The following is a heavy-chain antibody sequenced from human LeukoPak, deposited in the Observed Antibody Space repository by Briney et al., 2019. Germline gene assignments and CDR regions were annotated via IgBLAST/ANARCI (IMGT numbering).Heavy chain of an antibody. V-gene: IGHV4-34*01. CDR1: GGSFSGYY. CDR2: INHSGST. CDR3: ARGDKQNYYYYYMDV. Sequence: SETLSLTCAVYGGSFSGYYWSWIRQPPGRGLEWIGEINHSGSTNYNPSLKSRVTISVDTPKNQFSLKLSSVTAADTAVYYCARGDKQNYYYYYMDVWGKGTTVTVSS. D-gene: IGHD1/OR15-1a*01. J-gene: IGHJ6*03.